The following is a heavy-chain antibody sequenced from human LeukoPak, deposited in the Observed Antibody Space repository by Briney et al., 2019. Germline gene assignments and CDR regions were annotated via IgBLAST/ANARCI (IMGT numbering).Heavy chain of an antibody. CDR2: INPSGGST. CDR1: GYTFTSYY. D-gene: IGHD1-26*01. V-gene: IGHV1-46*01. CDR3: ARFQGIGPLFD. Sequence: GASVKVSCKASGYTFTSYYMHWVRQAPGQGLEWMGIINPSGGSTGYAQKFQGRVTMTRDTSTSTVYMELSSLRAEDTAVYYCARFQGIGPLFDWGQGTLVTVSS. J-gene: IGHJ4*02.